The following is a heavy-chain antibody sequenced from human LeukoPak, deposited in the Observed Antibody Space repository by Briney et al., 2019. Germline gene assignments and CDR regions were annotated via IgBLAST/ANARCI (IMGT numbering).Heavy chain of an antibody. Sequence: SETLSLTCTVSGGSISSSSHYWGWIRQPPGRGLEWIGSIYYSGSTYYNPSLKTRVIISVDTSKNQFSLKLSSVTAADTAVYYCARDRASVGATDYWGQGTLVTVSS. J-gene: IGHJ4*02. V-gene: IGHV4-39*07. CDR1: GGSISSSSHY. CDR3: ARDRASVGATDY. D-gene: IGHD1-26*01. CDR2: IYYSGST.